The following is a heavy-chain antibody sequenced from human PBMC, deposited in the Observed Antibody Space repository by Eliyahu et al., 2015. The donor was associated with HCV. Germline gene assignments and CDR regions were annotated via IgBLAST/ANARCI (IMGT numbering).Heavy chain of an antibody. J-gene: IGHJ6*02. Sequence: MGGVMPIFGTPDYPQKFRDRITITADESTSTIYMELSSLRPDDTAIYYCARDLPREALGGNYYYQMDVWGLGTTVTVSS. CDR2: VMPIFGTP. D-gene: IGHD7-27*01. CDR3: ARDLPREALGGNYYYQMDV. V-gene: IGHV1-69*01.